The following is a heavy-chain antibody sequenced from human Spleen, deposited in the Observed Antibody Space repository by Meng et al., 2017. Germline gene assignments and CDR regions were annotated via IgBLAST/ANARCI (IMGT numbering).Heavy chain of an antibody. D-gene: IGHD4-11*01. CDR1: GGSFIDYY. CDR2: INHSGST. CDR3: ARGPTTMAHDFDY. Sequence: QVQLPQGGAGLLKPSETLSPTCVVSGGSFIDYYWSWIRQPPGKGLEVIGEINHSGSTNYNPSLESRATISVDTSQNNLSLKLSSVTAADSAVYYCARGPTTMAHDFDYWGQGTLVTVSS. J-gene: IGHJ4*02. V-gene: IGHV4-34*01.